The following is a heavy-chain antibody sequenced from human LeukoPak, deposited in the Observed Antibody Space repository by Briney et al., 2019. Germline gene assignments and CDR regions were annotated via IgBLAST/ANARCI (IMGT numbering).Heavy chain of an antibody. J-gene: IGHJ4*02. V-gene: IGHV1-69*05. CDR2: IIPIFGTA. D-gene: IGHD2-21*02. CDR1: GGTSSSYA. Sequence: SVKVSCKASGGTSSSYAISWVRQAPGQGLEWMGRIIPIFGTANYAQKFQGRVTITTDESTSTAYMELSSLRSEDTAVYYCARATLVVTAYYFDYWGQGTLVTVSS. CDR3: ARATLVVTAYYFDY.